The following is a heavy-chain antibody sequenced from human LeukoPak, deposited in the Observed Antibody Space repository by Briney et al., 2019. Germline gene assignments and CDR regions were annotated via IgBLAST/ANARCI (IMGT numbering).Heavy chain of an antibody. J-gene: IGHJ4*02. CDR2: IHNSGST. CDR3: AGNYYGSGSYYSEDRY. V-gene: IGHV4-39*07. Sequence: SETLSLTCIVSGGSITTSDNYWGWIRQPPGKGLEWIGAIHNSGSTYYNPSLKSRVTMSIDRSTNRFSLKLSSVTAADTAVYYCAGNYYGSGSYYSEDRYWGQGTLVTVSS. CDR1: GGSITTSDNY. D-gene: IGHD3-10*01.